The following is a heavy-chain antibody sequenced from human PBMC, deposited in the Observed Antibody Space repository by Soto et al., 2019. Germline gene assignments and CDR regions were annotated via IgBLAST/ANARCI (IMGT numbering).Heavy chain of an antibody. CDR3: NRGSEYDFWSGYL. D-gene: IGHD3-3*01. V-gene: IGHV1-69*06. Sequence: QERLVQSGDEVRKPGSSVKVSCKVTGGTSTRYAINWVRQAPGQGLEWMGGIVPMFGTSKYAQKFQGRVTMTEDTSMNIAYMELRSLRSEDTAVYYCNRGSEYDFWSGYLWGQGTLVSVSS. J-gene: IGHJ4*02. CDR2: IVPMFGTS. CDR1: GGTSTRYA.